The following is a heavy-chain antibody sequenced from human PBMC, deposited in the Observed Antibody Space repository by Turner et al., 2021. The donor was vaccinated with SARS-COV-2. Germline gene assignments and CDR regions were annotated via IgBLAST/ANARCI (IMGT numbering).Heavy chain of an antibody. D-gene: IGHD3-16*01. V-gene: IGHV3-53*04. CDR2: IYSGGST. CDR1: GFTVSSNY. Sequence: EVQLVESGGGLVQPWASLRLSCAASGFTVSSNYMSWVRQAPGKGLEWVSVIYSGGSTYYADSVKGRFTISRHNSKNPLYLQMNSLRAEDTAVYYCARESWGRDPDYWGQGTLVTVSS. J-gene: IGHJ4*02. CDR3: ARESWGRDPDY.